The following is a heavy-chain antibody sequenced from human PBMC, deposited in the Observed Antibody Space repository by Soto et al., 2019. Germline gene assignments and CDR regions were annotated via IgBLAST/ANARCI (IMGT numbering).Heavy chain of an antibody. CDR3: ASGGHVDY. CDR2: ISNDGSIT. V-gene: IGHV3-74*01. D-gene: IGHD3-16*01. J-gene: IGHJ4*02. Sequence: GSLRLSCEASGFIFSNYWMHWVRQTPGTGLVWVSRISNDGSITNYADSVKGRFTISRDNAKNTLYLQMNSLRAEDTAMYYCASGGHVDYLGQGTQV. CDR1: GFIFSNYW.